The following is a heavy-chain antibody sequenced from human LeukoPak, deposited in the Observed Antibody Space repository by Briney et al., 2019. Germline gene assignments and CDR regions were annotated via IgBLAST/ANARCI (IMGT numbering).Heavy chain of an antibody. J-gene: IGHJ4*02. Sequence: SETLSLTCAVYGGSFSGYYWNWIRLPPGKGLEWIGEINHSGSTNYNPSLKSRVTISVDTSKNQFSLKLSSVTAADTAVYYCARHPLYYDILTGYYPHRYYFDYWGQGTLVTVSS. CDR1: GGSFSGYY. CDR2: INHSGST. V-gene: IGHV4-34*01. D-gene: IGHD3-9*01. CDR3: ARHPLYYDILTGYYPHRYYFDY.